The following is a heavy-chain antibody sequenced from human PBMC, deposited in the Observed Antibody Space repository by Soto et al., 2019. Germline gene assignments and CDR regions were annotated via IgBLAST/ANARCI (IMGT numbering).Heavy chain of an antibody. J-gene: IGHJ6*02. CDR3: ARSSPYFYSGMDV. CDR2: IYPLDSSV. CDR1: GYTFANYW. Sequence: GESLKISCESSGYTFANYWIGWVRQVPGKGLEWVAIIYPLDSSVNYNPSFQGHVTISGDKSISTAYLQWGSLKASDTAIYFCARSSPYFYSGMDVWGQGTTVTVSS. V-gene: IGHV5-51*01.